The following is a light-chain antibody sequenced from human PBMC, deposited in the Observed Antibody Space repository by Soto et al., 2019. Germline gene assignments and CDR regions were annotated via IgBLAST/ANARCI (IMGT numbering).Light chain of an antibody. V-gene: IGLV1-44*01. Sequence: QPVLTQPPSASGTPGQRVTISCSGSNSNIGRNTVNSYQQFPGAAPNLLIHSDNQRPSGVPDRFSGSRSGTSASLAISGLQSEDEADYYCAAWDESPNVPVFGGGTKLTVL. CDR3: AAWDESPNVPV. CDR1: NSNIGRNT. CDR2: SDN. J-gene: IGLJ3*02.